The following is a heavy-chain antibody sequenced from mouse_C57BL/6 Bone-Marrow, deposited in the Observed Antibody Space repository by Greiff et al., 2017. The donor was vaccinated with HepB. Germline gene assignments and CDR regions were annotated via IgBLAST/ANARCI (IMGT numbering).Heavy chain of an antibody. CDR1: GYSITSGYY. D-gene: IGHD1-1*01. Sequence: ESGPGLVKPSQSLSLTCSVTGYSITSGYYWNWIRQFPGNKLEWMGYISYDGSNNYNPSLKNRISITRDTSKNQFFLKLNSVTTEDTATYYCARGEPTVVAFYFDYWGQGTTLTVSS. J-gene: IGHJ2*01. V-gene: IGHV3-6*01. CDR3: ARGEPTVVAFYFDY. CDR2: ISYDGSN.